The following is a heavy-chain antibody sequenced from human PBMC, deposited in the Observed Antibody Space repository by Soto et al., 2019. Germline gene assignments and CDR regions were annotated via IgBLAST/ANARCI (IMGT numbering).Heavy chain of an antibody. Sequence: SETLSLTCAVYGGSLSGYYWTWIRQPPGKGLEWIGQINHSGSTNYNPSLRSRVTISVDTSKNQFSLKLSSVTAADTAVYYCARGISMLVVVQTDAPDKYYFDSWGLGTLVTVSS. D-gene: IGHD2-8*02. CDR2: INHSGST. CDR3: ARGISMLVVVQTDAPDKYYFDS. CDR1: GGSLSGYY. V-gene: IGHV4-34*01. J-gene: IGHJ4*02.